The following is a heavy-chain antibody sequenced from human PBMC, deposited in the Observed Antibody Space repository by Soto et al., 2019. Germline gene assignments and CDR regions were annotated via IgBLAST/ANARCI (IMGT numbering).Heavy chain of an antibody. Sequence: SETLSLTCTVSGGSISSYYWSWIRQPAGEGLEWIGRIYTSGSTNYNPSLKSRVTMSVDTSKNQFSLKLSSVTAADTAVYYCARMGDDFWNYGMDVWGQGTTVTVSS. V-gene: IGHV4-4*07. CDR1: GGSISSYY. D-gene: IGHD3-3*01. J-gene: IGHJ6*02. CDR2: IYTSGST. CDR3: ARMGDDFWNYGMDV.